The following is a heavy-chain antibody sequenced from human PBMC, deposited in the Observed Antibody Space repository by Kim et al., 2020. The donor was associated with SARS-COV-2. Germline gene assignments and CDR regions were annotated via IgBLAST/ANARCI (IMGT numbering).Heavy chain of an antibody. CDR3: AREGSSSWYQDDAFDI. D-gene: IGHD6-13*01. CDR1: GFTFSSYW. V-gene: IGHV3-7*03. CDR2: IKQDGSEK. J-gene: IGHJ3*02. Sequence: GGSLRLSCAASGFTFSSYWMSWVRQAPGKGLEWVANIKQDGSEKYYVDSVKGRFTISRDNAKNSLYLQMNSLRAEDTAVYYCAREGSSSWYQDDAFDIWGQGTMVTVSS.